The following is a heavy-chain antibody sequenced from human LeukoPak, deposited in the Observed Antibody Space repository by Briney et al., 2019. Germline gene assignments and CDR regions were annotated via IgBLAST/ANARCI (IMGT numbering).Heavy chain of an antibody. Sequence: HGESLKISCKGSGYSFTSYWIGWVRQMPGKGLEWMGIIYPGDSDTRYSPSFQGQVTISADKSISTAYLQWSSLKASDTAMYYCARSLAARPQWYYYGMDVWGQGTTVTVSS. CDR2: IYPGDSDT. CDR1: GYSFTSYW. CDR3: ARSLAARPQWYYYGMDV. D-gene: IGHD6-6*01. J-gene: IGHJ6*02. V-gene: IGHV5-51*01.